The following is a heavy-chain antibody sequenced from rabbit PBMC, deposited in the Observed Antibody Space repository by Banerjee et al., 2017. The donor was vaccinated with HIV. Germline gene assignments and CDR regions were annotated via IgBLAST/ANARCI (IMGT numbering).Heavy chain of an antibody. CDR2: IYTGNSGST. J-gene: IGHJ4*01. CDR3: ARDFNL. V-gene: IGHV1S45*01. Sequence: MDVSGENLVIAGAPLIITYTACGLDFSLIYWICWVRRAPGKGLDWIACIYTGNSGSTYYASWAKCRYTISKYSSTTLPLQRSILTGADSACYFYARDFNLWGPGTLVTVS. CDR1: GLDFSLIYW.